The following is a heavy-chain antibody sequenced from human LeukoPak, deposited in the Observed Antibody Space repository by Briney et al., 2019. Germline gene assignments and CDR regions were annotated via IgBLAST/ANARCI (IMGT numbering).Heavy chain of an antibody. CDR1: GFNFRTYG. J-gene: IGHJ4*02. D-gene: IGHD3-22*01. V-gene: IGHV3-30*02. CDR2: IQYDESSK. CDR3: AKEDGTVVVSTFGD. Sequence: GGSLRLSCAASGFNFRTYGMHWVRQAPGKGLEWVAFIQYDESSKNYADSVKGRFTISRDNSKNTVYLQVNSLRAEDTAVYYCAKEDGTVVVSTFGDWGQGTLVTVSS.